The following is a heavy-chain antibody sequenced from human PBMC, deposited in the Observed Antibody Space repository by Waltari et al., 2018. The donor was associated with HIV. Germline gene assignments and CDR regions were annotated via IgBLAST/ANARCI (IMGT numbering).Heavy chain of an antibody. D-gene: IGHD2-21*02. Sequence: EVQLVESGGGLIQPGGSLRLSCADSGFSVRSNYMSWVRQAPGKGLEWVSVIYSGGSTYYADSVKGRFTISRDNSKNTLYLQMNSLRAEDTAVYYCARGFGCGGDCYYFDYWGQGTLVTVSS. V-gene: IGHV3-53*01. CDR3: ARGFGCGGDCYYFDY. CDR1: GFSVRSNY. CDR2: IYSGGST. J-gene: IGHJ4*02.